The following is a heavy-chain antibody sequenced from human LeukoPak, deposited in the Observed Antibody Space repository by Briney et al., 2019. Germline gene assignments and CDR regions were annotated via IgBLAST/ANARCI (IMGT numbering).Heavy chain of an antibody. D-gene: IGHD5-18*01. J-gene: IGHJ3*02. CDR2: INWNGGST. V-gene: IGHV3-20*04. CDR3: ASLPKDTAMANDAFDI. Sequence: GGSLRLSCAASGFTFDDYGLSWVRQAPGKGLEWVSGINWNGGSTGYADSVKGRFTISRDNAKNSLYLQMNSLRAEDTALYYCASLPKDTAMANDAFDIWGQGTMVTVSS. CDR1: GFTFDDYG.